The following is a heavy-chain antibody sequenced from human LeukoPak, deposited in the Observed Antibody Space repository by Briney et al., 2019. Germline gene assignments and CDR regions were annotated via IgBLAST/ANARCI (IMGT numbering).Heavy chain of an antibody. D-gene: IGHD3-22*01. CDR2: INPNNGGT. J-gene: IGHJ4*02. CDR3: ARDERYDSSGYPFDY. CDR1: GFTFTTSG. Sequence: SCAPSGFTFTTSGIHWVRQAPGQGLEWMGWINPNNGGTKYAQKFQDRVTMTRDTSISTAYMELSRLRSDDTAVYYCARDERYDSSGYPFDYWGQGTLVTVSS. V-gene: IGHV1-2*02.